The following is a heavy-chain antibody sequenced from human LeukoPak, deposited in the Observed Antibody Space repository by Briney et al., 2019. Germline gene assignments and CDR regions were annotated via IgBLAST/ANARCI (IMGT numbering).Heavy chain of an antibody. Sequence: PGGSLRLSCAASGFTFSSYEMNWVCQAPGKGLEWVSYISSSGSTIYYADSVKGRFTISRDNAKNSLYLQMNSLRAEDTAVYYCARDRRRIFGGWSPRNNWFDPWGQGTLVTVSS. J-gene: IGHJ5*02. V-gene: IGHV3-48*03. CDR1: GFTFSSYE. CDR2: ISSSGSTI. CDR3: ARDRRRIFGGWSPRNNWFDP. D-gene: IGHD3-3*01.